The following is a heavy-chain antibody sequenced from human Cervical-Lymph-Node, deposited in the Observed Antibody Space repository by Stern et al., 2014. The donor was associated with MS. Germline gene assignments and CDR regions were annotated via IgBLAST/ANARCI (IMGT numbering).Heavy chain of an antibody. CDR3: ATWGEVVDDYYYGLDV. V-gene: IGHV4-4*07. CDR1: GGSINSYY. Sequence: QLQLQESGPGLVKPSETLSLTCSVSGGSINSYYWTWIRQPAGKGLEYIGHIYTSGIPKYNPSLRRRVTMSIDTSKNQLSLKLNFVTAADTAVYYCATWGEVVDDYYYGLDVWGQGTTVTVSS. D-gene: IGHD2-2*01. J-gene: IGHJ6*02. CDR2: IYTSGIP.